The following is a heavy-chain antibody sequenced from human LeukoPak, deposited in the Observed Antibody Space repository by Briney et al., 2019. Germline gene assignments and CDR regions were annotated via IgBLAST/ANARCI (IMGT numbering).Heavy chain of an antibody. V-gene: IGHV3-7*01. J-gene: IGHJ4*02. CDR1: GFTFNNYW. CDR2: IKQDGSEK. D-gene: IGHD6-19*01. Sequence: GGSLRLSCAASGFTFNNYWMSWVRQAPGKGLEWVANIKQDGSEKYYVDSVKGRFTISRDNAKNSLYLQMNSLRAEDTAVYYCARDILGWLVDYWGQGTLVTVSS. CDR3: ARDILGWLVDY.